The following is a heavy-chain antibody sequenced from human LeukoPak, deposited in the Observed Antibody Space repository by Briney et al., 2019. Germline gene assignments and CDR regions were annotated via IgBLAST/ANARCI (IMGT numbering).Heavy chain of an antibody. D-gene: IGHD3-3*01. CDR3: AHRRGGDYGFWSGYLNWFDP. V-gene: IGHV2-5*02. CDR2: IYWDDDK. CDR1: GFSLSTSGVG. J-gene: IGHJ5*02. Sequence: SGPTLVKPTQTLALTCTFSGFSLSTSGVGVGWIRQPPGKALEWLALIYWDDDKRYSPSLKSRLTITKDTSKNQVVLTMTNMDPVDTATYYCAHRRGGDYGFWSGYLNWFDPWGQGTLVTVSS.